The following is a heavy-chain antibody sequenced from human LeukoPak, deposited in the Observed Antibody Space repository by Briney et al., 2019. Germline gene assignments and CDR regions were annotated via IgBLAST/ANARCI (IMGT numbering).Heavy chain of an antibody. V-gene: IGHV4-39*07. CDR3: ASGHGYSSSWYVNWFDP. Sequence: KPSETLSLTCTVSGGSISSSSYYWGWIRQPPGKGLEWIGSIYYSGSTYYNPSLKSRVTISVDTSKNQFSLQLSSVTAADTAVYYCASGHGYSSSWYVNWFDPWGQGTLVTVSS. CDR2: IYYSGST. D-gene: IGHD6-13*01. J-gene: IGHJ5*02. CDR1: GGSISSSSYY.